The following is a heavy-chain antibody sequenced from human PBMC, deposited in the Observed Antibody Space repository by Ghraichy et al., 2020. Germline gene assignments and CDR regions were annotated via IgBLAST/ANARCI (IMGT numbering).Heavy chain of an antibody. D-gene: IGHD3-16*01. CDR1: GFTFSSYA. V-gene: IGHV3-23*01. Sequence: GGSLRLSCAASGFTFSSYAMSWVRQAPGRGLEWVSVISSSGGSIYYADSVKGRFTISRDNSKNTLYVQMNSLRAEDTAVYYCAKDAPIDSSHTGGIDNWGQGPLVTVSS. CDR2: ISSSGGSI. J-gene: IGHJ4*02. CDR3: AKDAPIDSSHTGGIDN.